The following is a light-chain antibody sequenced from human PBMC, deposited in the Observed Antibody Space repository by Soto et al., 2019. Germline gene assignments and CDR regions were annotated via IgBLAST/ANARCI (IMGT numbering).Light chain of an antibody. J-gene: IGKJ1*01. CDR2: KAS. Sequence: DIQVTPSPSTLSASVGDRVTITCRISQTISNSLAWFQQKPGKAPKLLIYKASTLEGGVPSRFNGSGSGTEFTLSISSLQPDDFATYYCQQYNEYSKTFGQGTKVDIK. CDR3: QQYNEYSKT. CDR1: QTISNS. V-gene: IGKV1-5*03.